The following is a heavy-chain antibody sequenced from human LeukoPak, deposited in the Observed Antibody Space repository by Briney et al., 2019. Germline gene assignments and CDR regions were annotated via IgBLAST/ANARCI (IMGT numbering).Heavy chain of an antibody. Sequence: GGSLRLSCAASGFRFGSFWMPWIRPAPGKGLEWVGHIKEDGSHTNYIDSVTGRFTISRDNTKDSLYLQMNSLRAEDTAVYFCARDVGWFHFDSWGQGILVTVSS. V-gene: IGHV3-7*01. D-gene: IGHD2-15*01. J-gene: IGHJ4*02. CDR3: ARDVGWFHFDS. CDR2: IKEDGSHT. CDR1: GFRFGSFW.